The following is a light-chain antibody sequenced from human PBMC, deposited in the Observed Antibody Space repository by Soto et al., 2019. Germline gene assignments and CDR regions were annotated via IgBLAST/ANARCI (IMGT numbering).Light chain of an antibody. CDR2: APP. Sequence: DVQMTQSPSSLSASLLEGVTIXCRTSQGFSDYLAWSQQKPGRVPKLLIYAPPTLQSGVPSRLSGSGSGTDFTLTISSLKPEDVETYYCQKYNSAPRTFGQGTKVDIK. CDR3: QKYNSAPRT. CDR1: QGFSDY. J-gene: IGKJ1*01. V-gene: IGKV1-27*01.